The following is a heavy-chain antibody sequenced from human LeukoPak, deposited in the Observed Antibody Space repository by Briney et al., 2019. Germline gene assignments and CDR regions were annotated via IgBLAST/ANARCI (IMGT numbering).Heavy chain of an antibody. V-gene: IGHV3-48*02. CDR2: ISSSSSTI. CDR1: GFTFSSYS. Sequence: GGSLRLSCAASGFTFSSYSMNWVRRAPGKGLEWVSYISSSSSTIYYADSVKGRFTISRDNAKNSLYLQMNSLRDEDTAVYYCARSYSRESSGWYYFDYWGQGTLVTVSS. CDR3: ARSYSRESSGWYYFDY. J-gene: IGHJ4*02. D-gene: IGHD6-19*01.